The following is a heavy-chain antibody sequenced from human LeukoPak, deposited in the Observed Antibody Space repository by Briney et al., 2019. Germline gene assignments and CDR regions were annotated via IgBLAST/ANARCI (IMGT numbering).Heavy chain of an antibody. J-gene: IGHJ3*02. V-gene: IGHV1-58*02. Sequence: SVKVSCKASGFTFTSSAMQWVRQARGQRLEWIGWIVVGRGNTDYAQKFQERVTITRDMSTSTVYMEVSSLRSEDTAVYYCATGQSGGYFNDAFDIWGQGTMVTVSS. CDR3: ATGQSGGYFNDAFDI. D-gene: IGHD2-15*01. CDR2: IVVGRGNT. CDR1: GFTFTSSA.